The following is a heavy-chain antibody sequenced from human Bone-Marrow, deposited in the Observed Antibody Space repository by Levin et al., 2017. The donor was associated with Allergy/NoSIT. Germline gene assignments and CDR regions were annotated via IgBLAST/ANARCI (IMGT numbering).Heavy chain of an antibody. CDR3: AKASGGLLYQLGS. V-gene: IGHV1-8*01. D-gene: IGHD3-10*01. CDR1: GYSTDYD. CDR2: MNPKSGHT. J-gene: IGHJ4*02. Sequence: AASVKVSCKASGYSTDYDINWVRQATGQGLEWMGWMNPKSGHTGYAQKFQGRVTMTWDTSISTAYLELTSLRSEDTALYYCAKASGGLLYQLGSWGQGTLITVSS.